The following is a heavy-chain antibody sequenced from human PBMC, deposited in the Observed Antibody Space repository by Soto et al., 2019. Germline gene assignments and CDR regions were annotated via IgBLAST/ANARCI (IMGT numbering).Heavy chain of an antibody. V-gene: IGHV1-46*01. CDR2: INPSGGST. CDR3: AHFRYQLPSAVRTDWSMDV. D-gene: IGHD2-2*01. J-gene: IGHJ6*03. CDR1: GYTFTSYY. Sequence: GASVKVSCKASGYTFTSYYMHWVRQAPGQGLEWKGIINPSGGSTSYAQKFQGRVTMTRDTSTSTVYMELSSLRSEDTAVYYCAHFRYQLPSAVRTDWSMDVWGKGTTVTVSS.